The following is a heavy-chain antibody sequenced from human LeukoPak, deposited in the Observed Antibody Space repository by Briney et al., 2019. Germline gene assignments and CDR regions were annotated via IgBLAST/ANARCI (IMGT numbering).Heavy chain of an antibody. Sequence: SETLSLICTVSVGSISTYCWSWIRQPPGGGLEWIGYIYHSGSTNYNPSLKSRVTMLVDPSKNQYSLQLRSVTAADTAVYYCARCAPGAYFDYWGQGAPVTVSP. V-gene: IGHV4-59*08. CDR3: ARCAPGAYFDY. CDR2: IYHSGST. CDR1: VGSISTYC. J-gene: IGHJ4*02.